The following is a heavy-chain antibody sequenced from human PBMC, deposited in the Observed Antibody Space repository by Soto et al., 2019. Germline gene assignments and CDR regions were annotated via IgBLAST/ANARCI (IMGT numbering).Heavy chain of an antibody. Sequence: GESLKISCKGSGYSFTSYWIGWVRQMPGKGLEWMGIIYPGDSDTRYSPSFQGQVTISADKSISTAYLQWSSLKASDTAMYYCARQGHGYNYDDGMDAWGQGTTVTVSS. CDR2: IYPGDSDT. CDR3: ARQGHGYNYDDGMDA. CDR1: GYSFTSYW. J-gene: IGHJ6*02. V-gene: IGHV5-51*01.